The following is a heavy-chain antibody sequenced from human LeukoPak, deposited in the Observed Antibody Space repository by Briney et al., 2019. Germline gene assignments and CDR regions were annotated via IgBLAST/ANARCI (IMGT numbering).Heavy chain of an antibody. V-gene: IGHV1-8*01. Sequence: ASVKVSCKASGYTFTSYDIHWVRQATGQGLEWMGWMNPNSGNTGYAQKFQGRVTMTRNTSISTAYMELSSLRSEDTAVYYCARDSGYCSSTSCRNWFDPWGQGTLVTVSS. J-gene: IGHJ5*02. D-gene: IGHD2-2*01. CDR1: GYTFTSYD. CDR2: MNPNSGNT. CDR3: ARDSGYCSSTSCRNWFDP.